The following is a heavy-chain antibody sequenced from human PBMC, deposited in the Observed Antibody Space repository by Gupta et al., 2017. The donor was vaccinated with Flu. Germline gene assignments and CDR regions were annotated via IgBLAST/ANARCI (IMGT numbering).Heavy chain of an antibody. Sequence: TWIRQPPGKRLEWIGYIYSNGNTNYNPSLKSRVTMSIDTSKNQFSLRLRSVTAADTAMYYCARDGGNFPLGYWGQGTLVTVSS. D-gene: IGHD1-1*01. J-gene: IGHJ4*02. CDR3: ARDGGNFPLGY. CDR2: IYSNGNT. V-gene: IGHV4-59*01.